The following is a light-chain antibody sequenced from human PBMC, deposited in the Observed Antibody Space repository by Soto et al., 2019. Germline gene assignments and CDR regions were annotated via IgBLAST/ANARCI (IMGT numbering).Light chain of an antibody. CDR3: CSYAGSYFWV. Sequence: QSVLTQPRSVSGSPGQSVTISCTGTSSDVGNSVSWYQQHPDEAPKLLISDISKRPSGVPDRFSGSKSGNTASLTISGLQAEDEADYYCCSYAGSYFWVFGGGTKVTVL. CDR1: SSDVGNS. V-gene: IGLV2-11*01. J-gene: IGLJ3*02. CDR2: DIS.